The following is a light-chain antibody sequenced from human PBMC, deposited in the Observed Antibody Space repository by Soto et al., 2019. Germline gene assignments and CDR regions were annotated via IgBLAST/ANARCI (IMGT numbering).Light chain of an antibody. J-gene: IGKJ2*01. CDR1: QGISGW. CDR3: QPAHSFTYT. Sequence: DIQMTQSPSSVSASVGDRVTITCRASQGISGWLSWYQQKPGKAPRLLIYASSNLEIGVPSRFSDVGSGTEFTLTISSLQPEDFANYSCQPAHSFTYTFDQGTKLDIK. V-gene: IGKV1-12*01. CDR2: ASS.